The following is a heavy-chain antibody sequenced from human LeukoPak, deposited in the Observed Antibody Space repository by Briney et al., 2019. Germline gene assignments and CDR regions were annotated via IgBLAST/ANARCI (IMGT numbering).Heavy chain of an antibody. CDR3: ARGGSSSPHWGCMDV. D-gene: IGHD6-6*01. CDR2: IYPGDSDT. Sequence: GESLKISCKGSGYSFTSYWTGWVRQMPGKGLEWMGIIYPGDSDTRYSPSFQGQVTISADKSISTAYLQWSSLKASDTAMYYCARGGSSSPHWGCMDVWGKGTTVTVSS. V-gene: IGHV5-51*01. J-gene: IGHJ6*03. CDR1: GYSFTSYW.